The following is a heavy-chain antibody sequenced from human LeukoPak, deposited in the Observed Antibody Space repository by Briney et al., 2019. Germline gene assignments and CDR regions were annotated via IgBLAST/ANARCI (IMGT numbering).Heavy chain of an antibody. CDR2: ISYDGSNK. D-gene: IGHD6-13*01. V-gene: IGHV3-30*04. CDR1: GFTFSSYA. Sequence: GRSLRLSCAASGFTFSSYAMHWVRQAPGKGLEWVAVISYDGSNKYYADSVKGRFTISRDNSKNTLYLQMNSLRAEDTAVYCCARVPRRAAAGTGAFDIWGQGTMVTVSS. CDR3: ARVPRRAAAGTGAFDI. J-gene: IGHJ3*02.